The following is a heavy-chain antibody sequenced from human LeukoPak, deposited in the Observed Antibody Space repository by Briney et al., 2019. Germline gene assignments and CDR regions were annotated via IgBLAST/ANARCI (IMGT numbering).Heavy chain of an antibody. Sequence: SETLSLTCAVYGGSFSGYYWSWIRQPPGKGLEWIGSIYYSGSTYYNPSLKSRVTIFVDTSKNQFSLKLSSVTAADTAVYYCARPLNYYYYMDVWGKGTTVTVSS. CDR3: ARPLNYYYYMDV. V-gene: IGHV4-34*01. CDR1: GGSFSGYY. J-gene: IGHJ6*03. CDR2: IYYSGST.